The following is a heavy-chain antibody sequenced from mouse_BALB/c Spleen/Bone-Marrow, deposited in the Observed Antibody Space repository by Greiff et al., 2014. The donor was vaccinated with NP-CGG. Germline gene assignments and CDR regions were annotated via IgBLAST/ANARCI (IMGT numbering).Heavy chain of an antibody. CDR1: GFNIKDTY. CDR2: IDPANGNT. V-gene: IGHV14-3*02. J-gene: IGHJ3*01. D-gene: IGHD1-1*01. Sequence: VQLQQPGAELVKPGASVTLSCTASGFNIKDTYMHWVKQRPEQGLEWIGRIDPANGNTKYDPKFQGKATITADTSSNTAYLQLSSLTSEDTAVYYCASYYYGSIYGFAYWGQGTLVTVSA. CDR3: ASYYYGSIYGFAY.